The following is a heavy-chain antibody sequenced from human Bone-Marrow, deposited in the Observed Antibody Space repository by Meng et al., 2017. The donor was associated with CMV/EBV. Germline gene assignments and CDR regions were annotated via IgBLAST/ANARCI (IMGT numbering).Heavy chain of an antibody. CDR3: AKVWAYYDFWSGLDV. CDR2: IRYDGSNK. D-gene: IGHD3-3*01. CDR1: GFTFSSYG. V-gene: IGHV3-30*02. Sequence: GGSLRLSCAASGFTFSSYGMHWVRQAPGKGLEWVAFIRYDGSNKYYADSVKGRFTISRDNSKNTLYLQMNSLRAEDTAVYYCAKVWAYYDFWSGLDVWGQGNTVNVPS. J-gene: IGHJ6*02.